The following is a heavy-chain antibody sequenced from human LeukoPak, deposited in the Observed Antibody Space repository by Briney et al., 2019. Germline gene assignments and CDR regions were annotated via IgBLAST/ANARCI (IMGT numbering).Heavy chain of an antibody. CDR1: GYTFTSYG. V-gene: IGHV1-18*01. D-gene: IGHD5-12*01. CDR2: ICAYNGNT. CDR3: ARDRRRGYSGYGLNDAFDI. Sequence: ASVKVSCKASGYTFTSYGISWVRQAPGQGLEWMGWICAYNGNTNYAQKLQGRVTMTTDTSTSTAYMELRSLRSDDTAVYYCARDRRRGYSGYGLNDAFDIWGQGTMVTVSS. J-gene: IGHJ3*02.